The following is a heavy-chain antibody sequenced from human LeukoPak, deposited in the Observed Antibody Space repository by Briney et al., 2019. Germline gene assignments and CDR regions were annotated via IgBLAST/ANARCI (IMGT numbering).Heavy chain of an antibody. CDR2: IGPDNGVT. Sequence: ASVKVSCKASGYTFTHYFLLWVRQAPGQPLEWMGWIGPDNGVTNYAQKFQGKVTMTRDTSINTAYMEVRSLRSDDTAVYYCARDIRPRVESFDYWGQGTLVTVSS. D-gene: IGHD3-3*01. CDR1: GYTFTHYF. V-gene: IGHV1-2*02. CDR3: ARDIRPRVESFDY. J-gene: IGHJ4*02.